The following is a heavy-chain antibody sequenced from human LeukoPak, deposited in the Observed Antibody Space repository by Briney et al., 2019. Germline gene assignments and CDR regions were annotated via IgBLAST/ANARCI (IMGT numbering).Heavy chain of an antibody. D-gene: IGHD1-7*01. J-gene: IGHJ5*02. CDR1: GGSFSGYY. V-gene: IGHV4-34*01. Sequence: SETLSLTCAVYGGSFSGYYWSWLRQPPGKGVEGIGEMSHSGSTNYNPSLKRRVTISVDTSKNQFSLKLSSVTAADTAVYYCARGPYNWNYAWFDPWGQGTLVTVSS. CDR3: ARGPYNWNYAWFDP. CDR2: MSHSGST.